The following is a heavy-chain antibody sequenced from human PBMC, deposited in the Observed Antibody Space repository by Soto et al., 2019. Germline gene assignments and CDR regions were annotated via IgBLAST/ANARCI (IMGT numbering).Heavy chain of an antibody. D-gene: IGHD3-9*01. CDR3: AAVKYYDILTGYSYYYGMDV. Sequence: SVKVSCKASGFTFTSSAMQWVRQARGQRLEWIGWIVVGSGNTNYAQKFQERVTITRDMSTSTAYMELSSLRSEDTAVYYCAAVKYYDILTGYSYYYGMDVWGQGTTLTVSS. CDR1: GFTFTSSA. J-gene: IGHJ6*02. CDR2: IVVGSGNT. V-gene: IGHV1-58*02.